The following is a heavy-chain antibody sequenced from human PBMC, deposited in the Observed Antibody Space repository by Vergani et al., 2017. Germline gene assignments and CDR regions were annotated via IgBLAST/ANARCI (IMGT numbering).Heavy chain of an antibody. CDR2: IYSGGST. V-gene: IGHV3-53*04. J-gene: IGHJ4*02. D-gene: IGHD2-2*01. Sequence: EVQLVESGGGLVQPGGSLRLSCAASGFTVSSNYMSWVRQAPGKGLEWVSVIYSGGSTYYADSVKGRFTISRHNSKNTLYLQMNSLRAEDTAVYYCAREETPIASVVPAAPIDYWGQGTLVTVSS. CDR1: GFTVSSNY. CDR3: AREETPIASVVPAAPIDY.